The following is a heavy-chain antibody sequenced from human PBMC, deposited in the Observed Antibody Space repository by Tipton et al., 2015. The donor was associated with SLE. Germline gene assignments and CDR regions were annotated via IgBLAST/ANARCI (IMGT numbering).Heavy chain of an antibody. CDR2: INHSGSP. CDR3: ARAQRLVRWLDP. V-gene: IGHV4-34*01. D-gene: IGHD6-13*01. J-gene: IGHJ5*02. CDR1: GGSFSGYY. Sequence: TLSLTCAVYGGSFSGYYWSWIRQAPGKRLEWIGEINHSGSPNYNPSLKSRITISVDTSKNQFSLKLSSVTAADTAVYYCARAQRLVRWLDPWGQGTLVTVSS.